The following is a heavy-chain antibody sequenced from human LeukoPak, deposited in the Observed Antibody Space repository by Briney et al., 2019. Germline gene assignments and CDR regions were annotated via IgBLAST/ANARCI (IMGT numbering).Heavy chain of an antibody. CDR1: GYTFTGYY. V-gene: IGHV1-2*02. Sequence: GASVKVSCKASGYTFTGYYMHWVRQAPGQGLEWMGWINPNSGGTNYAQKFQGRVTMTRDTSINTAYMELSRLRSDDTAVYYCARGRLLAAKYYFDYWGQGTLVTVSS. J-gene: IGHJ4*02. D-gene: IGHD2/OR15-2a*01. CDR3: ARGRLLAAKYYFDY. CDR2: INPNSGGT.